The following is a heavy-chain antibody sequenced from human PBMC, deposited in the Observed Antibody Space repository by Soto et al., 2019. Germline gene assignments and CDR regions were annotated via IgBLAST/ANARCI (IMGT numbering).Heavy chain of an antibody. CDR1: GYSFISYW. D-gene: IGHD3-16*02. CDR3: ARQSGGYDYIWGSYRPGAFDI. CDR2: IYPGDSDT. Sequence: GESLKISCKGSGYSFISYWIGWVRQMPGKGLEWMGIIYPGDSDTRYSPSFQGQVTISADKSISTAYLQWSSLKASDTAMYYCARQSGGYDYIWGSYRPGAFDIWGQGTMVTVSS. J-gene: IGHJ3*02. V-gene: IGHV5-51*01.